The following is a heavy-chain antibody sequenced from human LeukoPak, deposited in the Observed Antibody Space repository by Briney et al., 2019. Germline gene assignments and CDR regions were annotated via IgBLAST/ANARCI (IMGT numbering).Heavy chain of an antibody. D-gene: IGHD1-14*01. V-gene: IGHV3-66*01. CDR2: IYSGGST. J-gene: IGHJ4*02. Sequence: GGSLRLSCAASGFTFSSYWMSWVRQAPGKGLEWVSVIYSGGSTYYADSVKGRFNISRDNSKNTLYLQMNSLRAEDTAVYYCARMTWTGLGYWGQGTLVTVSS. CDR3: ARMTWTGLGY. CDR1: GFTFSSYW.